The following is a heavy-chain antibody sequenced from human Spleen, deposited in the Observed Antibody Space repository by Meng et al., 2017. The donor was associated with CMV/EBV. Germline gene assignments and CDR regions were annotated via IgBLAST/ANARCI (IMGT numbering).Heavy chain of an antibody. CDR3: ARDVAAAAGSWGHYKMDV. CDR1: GFTFSAYE. CDR2: ISGSGSTI. J-gene: IGHJ6*02. Sequence: GESLKISCVASGFTFSAYEMNWVRQAPGKVLEWISYISGSGSTIYYADSVTGRFTISRDNAKNSLYLQLNSLRAEDTAVYYCARDVAAAAGSWGHYKMDVWGQGTTVTVSS. D-gene: IGHD6-13*01. V-gene: IGHV3-48*03.